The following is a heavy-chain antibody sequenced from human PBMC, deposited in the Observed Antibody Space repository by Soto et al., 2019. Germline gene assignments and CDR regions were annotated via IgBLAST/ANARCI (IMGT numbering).Heavy chain of an antibody. J-gene: IGHJ4*02. CDR3: AKDRSMIVVVVAATPSAVDY. Sequence: GGSLRLSCAASGFTFSSYAMSWVRQAPGKWLEWVSAISGSGGSTYYADSVKGRFTISRDNSKNTLYLQMNSLRAEDTAVYYCAKDRSMIVVVVAATPSAVDYWGQGTLVTVSS. V-gene: IGHV3-23*01. CDR1: GFTFSSYA. D-gene: IGHD2-15*01. CDR2: ISGSGGST.